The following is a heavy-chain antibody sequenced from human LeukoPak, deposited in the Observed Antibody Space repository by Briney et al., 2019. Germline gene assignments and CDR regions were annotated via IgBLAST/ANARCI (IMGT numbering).Heavy chain of an antibody. D-gene: IGHD1-26*01. V-gene: IGHV4-4*02. J-gene: IGHJ5*02. CDR1: GGSISSSNW. CDR2: IVHSGST. Sequence: SGTLSLTCAVSGGSISSSNWWSWVRQPPGKGLEWIGEIVHSGSTNYNPSLKSRVTISVDKSKNQFSLKLNSVTAADTAVYYCARGGNKWELDNWFDPWGQGTLVTVSS. CDR3: ARGGNKWELDNWFDP.